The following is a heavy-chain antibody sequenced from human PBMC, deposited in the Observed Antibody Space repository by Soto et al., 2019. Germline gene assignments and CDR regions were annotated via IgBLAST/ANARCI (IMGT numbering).Heavy chain of an antibody. D-gene: IGHD2-15*01. CDR3: ARGYCSGGSCDAAFDI. CDR2: IWYDGSNK. V-gene: IGHV3-33*01. CDR1: GFTFSSYG. J-gene: IGHJ3*02. Sequence: GGSLRLSCAASGFTFSSYGMHWVRQAPGKGLEWVAVIWYDGSNKYYADSVKGRFTISRDNSKNTLYLQMNSLRAEDTAVYYCARGYCSGGSCDAAFDIWGQGTMVTVSS.